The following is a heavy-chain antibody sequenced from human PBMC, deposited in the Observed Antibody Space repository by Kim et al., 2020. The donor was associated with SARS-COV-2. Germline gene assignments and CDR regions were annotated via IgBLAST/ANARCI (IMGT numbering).Heavy chain of an antibody. V-gene: IGHV1-3*01. Sequence: ASVKVSCKASGYTFTSYAMHWVRQAPGQRLEWMGWINAGNGTTKYSQKFQGRVTITRDTSASTAYMELSSLRSEDTAVYYCARCPRYYYDSSGYPWFGPLGQGTLVTVSS. CDR1: GYTFTSYA. CDR3: ARCPRYYYDSSGYPWFGP. CDR2: INAGNGTT. D-gene: IGHD3-22*01. J-gene: IGHJ5*02.